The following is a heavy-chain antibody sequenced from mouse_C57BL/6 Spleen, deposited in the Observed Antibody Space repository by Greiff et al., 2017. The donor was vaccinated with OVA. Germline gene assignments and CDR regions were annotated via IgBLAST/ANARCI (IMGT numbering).Heavy chain of an antibody. CDR1: GFTFSDYG. V-gene: IGHV5-17*01. Sequence: EVKLMESGGGLVKPGGSLKLSCAASGFTFSDYGMHWVRQAPEKGLEWVAYISSGSSTIDYADTVKGRFTISRDNAKNTLFLQMTSLRSEDTAMYYCARKDYGRTHFDYWGQGTTLTVSS. CDR2: ISSGSSTI. CDR3: ARKDYGRTHFDY. D-gene: IGHD1-1*01. J-gene: IGHJ2*01.